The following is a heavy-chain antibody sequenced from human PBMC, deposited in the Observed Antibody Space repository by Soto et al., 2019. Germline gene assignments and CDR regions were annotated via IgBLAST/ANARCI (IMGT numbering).Heavy chain of an antibody. CDR2: IYYSGST. CDR1: GGSISSSSYY. CDR3: ARSLTTVVTRDV. V-gene: IGHV4-39*01. J-gene: IGHJ6*02. Sequence: QLQLQESGPGLVKPSETLSLTCTVSGGSISSSSYYWGWIRQPPGKGLEWIGSIYYSGSTYYNPSHKSRLTITVDTSKNQFSPKLSSVTAADTAVYYCARSLTTVVTRDVWGQGTTVTVSS. D-gene: IGHD4-17*01.